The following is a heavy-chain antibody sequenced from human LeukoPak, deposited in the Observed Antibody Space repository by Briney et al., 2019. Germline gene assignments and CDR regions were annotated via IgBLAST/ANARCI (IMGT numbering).Heavy chain of an antibody. J-gene: IGHJ5*02. D-gene: IGHD6-13*01. V-gene: IGHV4-38-2*02. CDR2: IYHSGST. CDR1: SYSISSGYY. CDR3: ARYPPGGSSSWSNWFDP. Sequence: SETLSLTCTVSSYSISSGYYWGWIRQPPGKGLEWIGSIYHSGSTYYNPSLKSRVTISVDSSKNQFSLKLSSVTAADTAVYFCARYPPGGSSSWSNWFDPWGQGTLVTVSS.